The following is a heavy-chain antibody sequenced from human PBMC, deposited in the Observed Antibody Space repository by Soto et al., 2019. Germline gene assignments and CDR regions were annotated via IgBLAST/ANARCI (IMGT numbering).Heavy chain of an antibody. Sequence: ASVKVSCKASGYTFTSYYMHWVRQAPGQGLEWMGIINPSAGSTSYAQKFQGRITMTRDTSTSTVYMELSSLKSEDTAVYDGARGIAVAAVDYWGQVTLVTVSS. CDR1: GYTFTSYY. J-gene: IGHJ4*02. V-gene: IGHV1-46*01. CDR2: INPSAGST. CDR3: ARGIAVAAVDY. D-gene: IGHD6-19*01.